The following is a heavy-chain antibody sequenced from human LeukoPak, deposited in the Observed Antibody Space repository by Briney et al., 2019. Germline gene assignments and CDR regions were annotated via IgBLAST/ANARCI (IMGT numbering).Heavy chain of an antibody. CDR2: IYTSGST. D-gene: IGHD5-24*01. J-gene: IGHJ6*02. CDR1: GGSISSGSYY. CDR3: ARADGYYYYGMDV. Sequence: PSQTLSLTGTVSGGSISSGSYYWSWIRHPAGKGLEWIGRIYTSGSTNYNPSLKSRVTISVDTSKNQFSLKLSSVTAADTAVYYCARADGYYYYGMDVWGQGTTVTVSS. V-gene: IGHV4-61*02.